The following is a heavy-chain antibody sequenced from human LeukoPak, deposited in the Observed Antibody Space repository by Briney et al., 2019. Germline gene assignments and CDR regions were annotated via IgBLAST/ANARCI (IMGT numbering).Heavy chain of an antibody. Sequence: GGSMRLSCAASGFIFTDYWMHWVRQGPGKELVWVARISGDGRGTTYADSVKGRFTISRDNSKNTLYLQMNSLRAEDTAVYYCAKDRSDYSNYALGVLDYWGQGTLVPVSS. CDR2: ISGDGRGT. V-gene: IGHV3-74*01. J-gene: IGHJ4*02. D-gene: IGHD4-11*01. CDR1: GFIFTDYW. CDR3: AKDRSDYSNYALGVLDY.